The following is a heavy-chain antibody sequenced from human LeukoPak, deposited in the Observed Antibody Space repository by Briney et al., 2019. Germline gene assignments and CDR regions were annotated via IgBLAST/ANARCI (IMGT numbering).Heavy chain of an antibody. CDR1: DYSISSGYY. CDR3: ARWVRGVIDGSITRDAFDI. V-gene: IGHV4-61*01. CDR2: IYYTGNT. J-gene: IGHJ3*02. Sequence: PSETLSLTRTVSDYSISSGYYWSWIRQPPGKGLEWIGYIYYTGNTNYTPSLKSRVTISVDTSKNQFSLKLSSVTAADTAVYYCARWVRGVIDGSITRDAFDIWGPGTMVTVSS. D-gene: IGHD3-10*01.